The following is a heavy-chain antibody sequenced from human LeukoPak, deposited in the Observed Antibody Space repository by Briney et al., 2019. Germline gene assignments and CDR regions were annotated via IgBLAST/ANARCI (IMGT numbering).Heavy chain of an antibody. V-gene: IGHV3-21*01. J-gene: IGHJ4*02. CDR1: GFTVSSNY. Sequence: GGSLRLSCAASGFTVSSNYTSWVRQAPGKGLEWVSSITASSTAIYSADSVRGRFTISRDNAKNFLYLQMNSLRAEDTAVYYCARTYYDILTGYNPYFDYWGQGILVTVSS. CDR2: ITASSTAI. D-gene: IGHD3-9*01. CDR3: ARTYYDILTGYNPYFDY.